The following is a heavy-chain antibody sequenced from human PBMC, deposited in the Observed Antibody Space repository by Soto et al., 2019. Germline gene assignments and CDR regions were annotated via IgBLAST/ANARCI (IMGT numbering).Heavy chain of an antibody. J-gene: IGHJ6*02. CDR3: ARHDLVPAATYYYYGMDV. V-gene: IGHV5-10-1*01. Sequence: PGESLKISCKGSGYSFTSYWISWVRQMPGKGLEWMGRIDPSDSYTNYSPSFQGHVTISADKSISTAYLQWSSLKASDTAMYYCARHDLVPAATYYYYGMDVWGQGTTVTVSS. D-gene: IGHD2-2*01. CDR2: IDPSDSYT. CDR1: GYSFTSYW.